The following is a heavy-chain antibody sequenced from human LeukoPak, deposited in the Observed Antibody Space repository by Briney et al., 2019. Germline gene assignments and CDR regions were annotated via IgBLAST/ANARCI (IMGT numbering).Heavy chain of an antibody. CDR3: ARRSGIAVAGAFDY. CDR1: GFTFSDYY. D-gene: IGHD6-19*01. CDR2: ISGSGDST. J-gene: IGHJ4*02. Sequence: GGSLRLSCAASGFTFSDYYMSWIRQAPGKGLEWVSGISGSGDSTYYADSVKGRFTISRDNSKNTLYLQMNSLRAEDTAVYYCARRSGIAVAGAFDYWGQGTLVTVSS. V-gene: IGHV3-23*01.